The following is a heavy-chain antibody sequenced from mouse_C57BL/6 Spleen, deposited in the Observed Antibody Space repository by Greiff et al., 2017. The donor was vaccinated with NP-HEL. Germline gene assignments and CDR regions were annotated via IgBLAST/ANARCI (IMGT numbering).Heavy chain of an antibody. J-gene: IGHJ3*01. CDR1: GYAFSSYW. V-gene: IGHV1-80*01. Sequence: QVQLQQSGAELVKPGASVKISCKASGYAFSSYWMNWVKQRPGKGLEWIGQIYPGDGDTNYNGKFKGKATLTADKSSSTAYMQLSSLTSEDSAVYFCARGVDGYSWFAYWGQGTLVTVSA. D-gene: IGHD2-3*01. CDR3: ARGVDGYSWFAY. CDR2: IYPGDGDT.